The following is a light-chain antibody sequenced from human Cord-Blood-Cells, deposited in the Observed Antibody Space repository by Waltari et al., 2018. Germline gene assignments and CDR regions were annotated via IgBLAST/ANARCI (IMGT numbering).Light chain of an antibody. CDR1: GTDVGGYHS. CDR3: CSYAGSYPYV. CDR2: DVS. J-gene: IGLJ1*01. V-gene: IGLV2-11*01. Sequence: FALTQPRTASSSSGPSVTITCNGTGTDVGGYHSLSWYQQHPRKAPKLMIFDVSKRPSGGPDRVSGAKSGNTASLTISGLQAEDEADYYCCSYAGSYPYVFGTGTKVTVL.